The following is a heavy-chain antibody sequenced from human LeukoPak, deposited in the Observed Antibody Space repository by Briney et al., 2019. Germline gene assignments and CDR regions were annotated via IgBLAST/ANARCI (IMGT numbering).Heavy chain of an antibody. D-gene: IGHD5-18*01. CDR1: GGSISSYY. CDR2: IFYSGST. J-gene: IGHJ6*03. CDR3: ARYIQLWSPSGYYYYMDV. V-gene: IGHV4-59*01. Sequence: PSETLSLTCTVSGGSISSYYWSWIRQPPGKGLEWIGYIFYSGSTNYNPSLKSRVTISVDTSKNQFSLKLSSVTAADTAMYYCARYIQLWSPSGYYYYMDVWGKGTTVAVSS.